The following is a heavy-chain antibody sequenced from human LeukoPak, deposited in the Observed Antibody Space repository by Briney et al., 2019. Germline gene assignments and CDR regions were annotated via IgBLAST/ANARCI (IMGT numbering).Heavy chain of an antibody. V-gene: IGHV1-2*02. CDR2: INPNSGGT. Sequence: ASVKVSCKASGYTFTGYYMHWVRQAPGQGLEWMGWINPNSGGTNYAQKFQGRVTITADKSTSTAYMELSSLRSEDTAVYYCARDDILTGYPFDYWGQGTLVTVSS. J-gene: IGHJ4*02. D-gene: IGHD3-9*01. CDR1: GYTFTGYY. CDR3: ARDDILTGYPFDY.